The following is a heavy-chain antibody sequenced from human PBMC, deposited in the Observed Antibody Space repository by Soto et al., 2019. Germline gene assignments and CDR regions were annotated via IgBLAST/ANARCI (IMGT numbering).Heavy chain of an antibody. D-gene: IGHD4-17*01. CDR2: ISGDIT. CDR3: ARLLIRVLHYDF. J-gene: IGHJ4*02. V-gene: IGHV3-23*01. Sequence: GGSLRLSCAASDFTFSNFAMTWVRQAPGEGLEWVSSISGDITYYGDSVKGRFTISRDSSKNTLYLQMNSLRVEDTAVYYCARLLIRVLHYDFRGEGTLVRVSS. CDR1: DFTFSNFA.